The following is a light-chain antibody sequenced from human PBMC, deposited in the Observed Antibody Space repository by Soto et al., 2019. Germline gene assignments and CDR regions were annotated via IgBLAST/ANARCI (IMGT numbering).Light chain of an antibody. V-gene: IGKV1-39*01. CDR1: QSISNF. Sequence: DIQMTQSPSSLSASVGDRVTITCRTSQSISNFLNWYQQKPGKAPNLLIYAASNLESGVPSRFSGSGSGTDFTLTISSLQPEDFATYYCQESYSSPHSFGPGTKVDIK. CDR2: AAS. J-gene: IGKJ3*01. CDR3: QESYSSPHS.